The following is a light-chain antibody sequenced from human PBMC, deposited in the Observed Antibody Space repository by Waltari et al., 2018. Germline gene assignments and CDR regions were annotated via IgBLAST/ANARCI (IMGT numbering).Light chain of an antibody. V-gene: IGLV3-21*01. CDR2: YDS. J-gene: IGLJ1*01. CDR3: QVWDANTDPGV. CDR1: NIQSKI. Sequence: SYVLPQPPSVSVAPGETARITRGGNNIQSKIVHLYRQRPGQAPVLVISYDSDRPPGIPERFSGSNSGNTATLTISRVEAGDEADYYCQVWDANTDPGVFGTGTEVTVL.